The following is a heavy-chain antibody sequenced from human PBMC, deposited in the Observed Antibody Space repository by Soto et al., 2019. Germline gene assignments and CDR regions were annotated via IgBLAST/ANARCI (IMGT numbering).Heavy chain of an antibody. CDR1: GGTFSSYA. Sequence: GASVKASCKASGGTFSSYAISWVRQAPGQGLEWMGGIIPIFGTANYAQKFQGRVTITADESTSTAYMELSSLRSEDTAVYYCASGYSYGHWFDPWGQGTLVTVSS. V-gene: IGHV1-69*13. D-gene: IGHD5-18*01. CDR2: IIPIFGTA. J-gene: IGHJ5*02. CDR3: ASGYSYGHWFDP.